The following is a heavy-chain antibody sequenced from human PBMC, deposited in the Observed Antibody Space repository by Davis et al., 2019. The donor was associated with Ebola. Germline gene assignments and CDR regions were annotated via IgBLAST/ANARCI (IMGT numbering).Heavy chain of an antibody. CDR2: IYPGDSDT. D-gene: IGHD2-2*01. CDR3: ARWPLTAPAAIAYYYMDV. Sequence: GESLKISCKGSGYSFTSYWIGWVRQMPGKGLEWMGIIYPGDSDTRYSPSFQGQVTISADKSISTAYLQWSSLKASDTAMYYCARWPLTAPAAIAYYYMDVWGKGTTVTVSS. CDR1: GYSFTSYW. J-gene: IGHJ6*03. V-gene: IGHV5-51*01.